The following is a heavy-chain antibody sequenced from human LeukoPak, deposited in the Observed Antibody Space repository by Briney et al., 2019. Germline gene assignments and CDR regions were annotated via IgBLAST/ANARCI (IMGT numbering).Heavy chain of an antibody. CDR3: ARGVAAAGTTLDY. Sequence: GGSLRLSCAASGFTFDDYGMSWVRQAPGKGLEWVSGINWNGGSTGYADSVKGRFTISRDNSKNTLYLQMNSLRDEDTAVYYCARGVAAAGTTLDYWGQGTLVTVSS. D-gene: IGHD6-13*01. V-gene: IGHV3-20*04. CDR1: GFTFDDYG. J-gene: IGHJ4*02. CDR2: INWNGGST.